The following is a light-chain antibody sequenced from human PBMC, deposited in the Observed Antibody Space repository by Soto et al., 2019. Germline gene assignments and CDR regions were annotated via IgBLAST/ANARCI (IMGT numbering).Light chain of an antibody. CDR1: QSISSW. CDR3: KQYDNYKPLT. V-gene: IGKV1-5*01. Sequence: DIQMTQSPSTLSASVGDRVTITCRASQSISSWLAWYQQKPGKAPKLLIFDASSLESGTPSRFSGRRSGTQFTLTINGLQPDDFATYYGKQYDNYKPLTFGGGTKVDIK. CDR2: DAS. J-gene: IGKJ4*01.